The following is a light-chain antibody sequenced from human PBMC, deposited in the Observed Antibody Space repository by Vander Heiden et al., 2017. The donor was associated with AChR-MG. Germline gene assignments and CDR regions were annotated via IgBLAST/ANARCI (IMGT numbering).Light chain of an antibody. Sequence: DIQMTQSPSSLSASVGDRVTITCQASQDISNYLNWYQQRPGKAPKLLIYDASNLQTGVPFRFSGSGSGTDFTFTISSLHPEDIATYYCHQYDNLPPTFGQRTKLEIK. CDR1: QDISNY. J-gene: IGKJ2*01. CDR2: DAS. CDR3: HQYDNLPPT. V-gene: IGKV1-33*01.